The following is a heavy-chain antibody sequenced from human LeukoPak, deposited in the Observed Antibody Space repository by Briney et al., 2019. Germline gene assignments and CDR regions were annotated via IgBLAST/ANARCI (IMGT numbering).Heavy chain of an antibody. CDR3: ATEYYSGSGSAAFDV. CDR1: GFTFSSYD. V-gene: IGHV3-33*01. D-gene: IGHD3-10*01. J-gene: IGHJ3*01. Sequence: GSLRLSCVASGFTFSSYDMHWVRQAPGKGLGWVATIWFDGSKEYYADSVKGRFTISRDKSTLYLQITSLRAEDTAVYYCATEYYSGSGSAAFDVWGQGTMVTVSS. CDR2: IWFDGSKE.